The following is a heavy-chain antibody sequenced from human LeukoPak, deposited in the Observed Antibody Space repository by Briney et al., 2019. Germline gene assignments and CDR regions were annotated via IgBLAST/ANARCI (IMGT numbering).Heavy chain of an antibody. CDR3: ASMTTVFFSGYYYYFMDV. CDR2: ISISGSTR. V-gene: IGHV3-11*01. CDR1: GFTFSDYY. D-gene: IGHD4-11*01. Sequence: GGCLRLSCAAAGFTFSDYYMSWIRHAPGKGLERGSYISISGSTRYYADSVKGRFTISRDNAKNSLYLQMNSLRAEDTAVYYCASMTTVFFSGYYYYFMDVWGKGTTVTVSS. J-gene: IGHJ6*03.